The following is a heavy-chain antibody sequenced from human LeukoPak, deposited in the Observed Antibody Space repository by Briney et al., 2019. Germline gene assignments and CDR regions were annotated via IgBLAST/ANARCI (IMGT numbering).Heavy chain of an antibody. CDR2: ISANGVST. Sequence: GGSLRLSCEGPGMPFSSYTINWVRQAPGKGLEWVSGISANGVSTYYGDSAKGRFTTSRDNSKNTVFLQLNSLRVEDTAVYYCARMPSTEIYYFYYMDVWGKGPTVIVSS. CDR3: ARMPSTEIYYFYYMDV. CDR1: GMPFSSYT. J-gene: IGHJ6*03. D-gene: IGHD2-2*01. V-gene: IGHV3-23*01.